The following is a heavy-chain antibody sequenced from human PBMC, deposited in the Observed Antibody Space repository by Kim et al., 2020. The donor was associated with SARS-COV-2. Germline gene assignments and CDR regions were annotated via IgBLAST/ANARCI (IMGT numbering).Heavy chain of an antibody. Sequence: SVKVSCKASGGTFSSYAISWVRQAPGQGLEWMGGIIPIFGTANYAQKFQGRVTITADESTSTAYMELSSLRSEDTAVYYCALAAAGTGLKYYYGMDVWGQGTTVTVSS. V-gene: IGHV1-69*13. D-gene: IGHD6-13*01. J-gene: IGHJ6*02. CDR3: ALAAAGTGLKYYYGMDV. CDR1: GGTFSSYA. CDR2: IIPIFGTA.